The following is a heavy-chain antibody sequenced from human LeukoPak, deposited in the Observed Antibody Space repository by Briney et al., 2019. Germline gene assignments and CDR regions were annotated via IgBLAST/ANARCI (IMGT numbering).Heavy chain of an antibody. V-gene: IGHV3-21*01. CDR3: ARGPPKQWLVAGGAEYFQH. D-gene: IGHD6-19*01. CDR1: GFTFSSYS. Sequence: GGSLRLSCAASGFTFSSYSMNWVRQAPGKGLEWVSYISSSSSYIYYADSVKGRFTISRDNAKNPLYLQMNSLRAEDTAVYYCARGPPKQWLVAGGAEYFQHWGQGTLVTVSS. CDR2: ISSSSSYI. J-gene: IGHJ1*01.